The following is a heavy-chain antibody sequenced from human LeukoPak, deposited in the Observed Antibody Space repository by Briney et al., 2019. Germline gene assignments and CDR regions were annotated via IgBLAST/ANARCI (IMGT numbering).Heavy chain of an antibody. Sequence: ASVKVSCKASGYTFTSYDINWVRQATGQGLEWMGWMNPNSGNTGYAQKFQGRVTMTRNTSISTAYMELSSLRSEDTAVYYCARVLRLRGYNYFSLGYWGQGTLVTVSS. CDR3: ARVLRLRGYNYFSLGY. V-gene: IGHV1-8*01. J-gene: IGHJ4*02. CDR2: MNPNSGNT. D-gene: IGHD5-18*01. CDR1: GYTFTSYD.